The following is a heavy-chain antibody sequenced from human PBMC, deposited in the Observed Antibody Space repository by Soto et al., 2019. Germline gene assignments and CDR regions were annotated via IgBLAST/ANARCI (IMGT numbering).Heavy chain of an antibody. D-gene: IGHD3-22*01. CDR3: TRPGYYDSSGYYYHDAFDY. Sequence: EVQLVESGEGLVQPGGSLKLSCAASGFTFSGSAMHWVRQASGKGLEWVGRIRSKANSYATAYAASVKGRFTISRDDSKNTAYLQMNSLKTEDTAVYYCTRPGYYDSSGYYYHDAFDYWGQGTLVTVSS. J-gene: IGHJ4*02. CDR1: GFTFSGSA. V-gene: IGHV3-73*02. CDR2: IRSKANSYAT.